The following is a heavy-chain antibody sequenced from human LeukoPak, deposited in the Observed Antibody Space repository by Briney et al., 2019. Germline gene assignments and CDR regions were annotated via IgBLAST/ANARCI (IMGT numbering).Heavy chain of an antibody. CDR1: GGTFSSYA. CDR2: IIPIFGTA. Sequence: VASVKVSCXASGGTFSSYAISWVRQAPGQGLEWMGRIIPIFGTANYAQKFQGRVTITTDESTSTAYMELSSLRSEDTAVYYCAYGDYGFDYWGQGTLVTVSS. CDR3: AYGDYGFDY. D-gene: IGHD4-17*01. J-gene: IGHJ4*02. V-gene: IGHV1-69*05.